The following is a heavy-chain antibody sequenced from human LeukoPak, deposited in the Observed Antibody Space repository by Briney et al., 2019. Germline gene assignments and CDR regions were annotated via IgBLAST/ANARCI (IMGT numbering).Heavy chain of an antibody. CDR1: GYTFTGYG. CDR3: ARVTSSSGWYYFDY. J-gene: IGHJ4*02. V-gene: IGHV1-18*01. Sequence: ASVKVSCKASGYTFTGYGISWVRQAPGRGPEWMGWISAYNGNTNYAQKLQGRITMTTDTSTSTAYMELRSLRSDDTAVYYCARVTSSSGWYYFDYWGQGTLVTVSS. D-gene: IGHD6-19*01. CDR2: ISAYNGNT.